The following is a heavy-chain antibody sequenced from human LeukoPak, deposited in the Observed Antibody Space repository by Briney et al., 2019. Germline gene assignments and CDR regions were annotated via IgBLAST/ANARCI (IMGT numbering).Heavy chain of an antibody. CDR1: GGPLSGYF. D-gene: IGHD1-7*01. CDR3: ARGPGTWNYY. CDR2: INHSGST. V-gene: IGHV4-34*01. Sequence: TSETLPHIRAVYGGPLSGYFWSWIRQPPGKGLEWIGEINHSGSTNYNPSLKSRVTISIDTSKNQFSLKLSSVTAADTALYYCARGPGTWNYYWGQGTLVTVSS. J-gene: IGHJ4*02.